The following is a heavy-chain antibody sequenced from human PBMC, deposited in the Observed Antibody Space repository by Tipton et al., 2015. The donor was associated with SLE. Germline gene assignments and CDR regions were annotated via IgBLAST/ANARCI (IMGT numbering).Heavy chain of an antibody. Sequence: TLSLTCAVYGGSLSGYYWSWIRQPPGKGLEWIGEINHSGSTNYNPSLKSRVTISVDTSKNQFSLKLSSVTAADTAVYYCASPGSSAPGPYFQHWGQGTLVTVSS. CDR1: GGSLSGYY. CDR3: ASPGSSAPGPYFQH. D-gene: IGHD6-25*01. CDR2: INHSGST. J-gene: IGHJ1*01. V-gene: IGHV4-34*01.